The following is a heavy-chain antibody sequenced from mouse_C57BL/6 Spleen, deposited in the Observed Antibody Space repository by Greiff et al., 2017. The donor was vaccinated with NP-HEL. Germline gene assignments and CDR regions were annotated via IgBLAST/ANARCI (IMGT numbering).Heavy chain of an antibody. J-gene: IGHJ2*01. CDR1: GSTFTSYW. CDR2: IDPSDSET. D-gene: IGHD2-5*01. CDR3: ARSAYYSNSFDD. V-gene: IGHV1-52*01. Sequence: QVQLQQPGAELVRPGSSVKLSCKASGSTFTSYWMHWVKQRPIQGLEWIGNIDPSDSETHYNQKFKDKATLTVDKSSSTAYMQLSSLTSEDSAVYYCARSAYYSNSFDDWGQGTTLTVSS.